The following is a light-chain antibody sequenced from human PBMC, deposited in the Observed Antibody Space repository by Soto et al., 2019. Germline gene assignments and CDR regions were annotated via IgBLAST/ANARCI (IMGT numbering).Light chain of an antibody. Sequence: IQLTQSPSSLSASVGDRVTITCRASQGISSYLAWYQQKPGKAPKLLISGASALQSGVPSRFSGSGSGTDFTLTISSLQPEDFATYYCQQLNSHPLTFGGGTKVESK. V-gene: IGKV1-9*01. CDR3: QQLNSHPLT. J-gene: IGKJ4*01. CDR2: GAS. CDR1: QGISSY.